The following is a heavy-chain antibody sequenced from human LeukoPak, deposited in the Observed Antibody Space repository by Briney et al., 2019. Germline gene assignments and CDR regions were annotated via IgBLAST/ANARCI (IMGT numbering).Heavy chain of an antibody. CDR1: GDSVSSDSAA. J-gene: IGHJ4*02. D-gene: IGHD1-26*01. V-gene: IGHV6-1*01. Sequence: SQTLSLTCAISGDSVSSDSAAWNWIRQSPSRGLEWLGRTYYRSKWYNDYAVSVESRITINPDTSKNQFSLQLTSVAPEDTAVYYCARDNPGAKPFDYWGQGTLVTVSS. CDR2: TYYRSKWYN. CDR3: ARDNPGAKPFDY.